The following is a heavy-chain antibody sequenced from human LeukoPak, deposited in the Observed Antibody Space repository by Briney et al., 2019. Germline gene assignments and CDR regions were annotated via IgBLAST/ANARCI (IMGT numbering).Heavy chain of an antibody. CDR2: INPNSGDT. CDR3: ARDLRMATIIDHTQQ. J-gene: IGHJ1*01. D-gene: IGHD5-24*01. Sequence: ASVKVSCKASGYTFTDFYNHWVRQAPGQGLEWMGWINPNSGDTKYARKFQGRVTVTRDTSISTVYMELTRLRSDDTAVYYCARDLRMATIIDHTQQWGQGTLVTVSS. CDR1: GYTFTDFY. V-gene: IGHV1-2*02.